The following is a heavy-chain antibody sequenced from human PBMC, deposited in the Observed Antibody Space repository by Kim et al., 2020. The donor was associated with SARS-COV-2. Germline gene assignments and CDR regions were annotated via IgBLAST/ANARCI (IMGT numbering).Heavy chain of an antibody. Sequence: VDSVKGRFTISRDNAKNSLYLQMNSLRAEDTAVYYCARPIHDYGDYEFDYWGQGTLVTVSS. CDR3: ARPIHDYGDYEFDY. V-gene: IGHV3-7*01. J-gene: IGHJ4*02. D-gene: IGHD4-17*01.